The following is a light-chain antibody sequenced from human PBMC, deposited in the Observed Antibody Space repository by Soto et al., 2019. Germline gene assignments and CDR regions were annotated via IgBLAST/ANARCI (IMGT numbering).Light chain of an antibody. CDR1: SRDVGGYNY. CDR2: DVS. Sequence: QSALTQPASVSGSPGQSITNSCTGTSRDVGGYNYVSWYQHHPGKAPKLMIYDVSNRPSGVSNRFSGSKSANTASLTISGLQAEDEADYYCRSYTSSSTLLYVFGAGTKVTVL. CDR3: RSYTSSSTLLYV. J-gene: IGLJ1*01. V-gene: IGLV2-14*03.